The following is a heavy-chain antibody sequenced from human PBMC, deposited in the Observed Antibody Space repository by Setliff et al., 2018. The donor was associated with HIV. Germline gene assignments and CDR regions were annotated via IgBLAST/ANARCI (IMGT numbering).Heavy chain of an antibody. CDR1: GGSFSGYY. D-gene: IGHD2-15*01. Sequence: SETLSLTCAVYGGSFSGYYWSWIRQPPGKGLEWIGEINHSGSTNYNPSLKSRVTISVDTSMDQFSLKVNSVTAADTAMYFCARRPIKGYGPFDSWGPGTLVTSPQ. CDR2: INHSGST. V-gene: IGHV4-34*01. J-gene: IGHJ4*02. CDR3: ARRPIKGYGPFDS.